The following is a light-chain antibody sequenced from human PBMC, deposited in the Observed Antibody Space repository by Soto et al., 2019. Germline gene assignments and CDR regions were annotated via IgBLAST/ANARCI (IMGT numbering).Light chain of an antibody. CDR1: QSVSSSY. Sequence: IVLTQSPGTLSLSPGERATLSCRASQSVSSSYLASYQQKPGQAPRLLIYGASSRATAIPDRFNGSGSGTELTLTISRLEPEDFAIYCCQQYGSSPPEYTFGQGTKLEIK. V-gene: IGKV3-20*01. CDR2: GAS. J-gene: IGKJ2*01. CDR3: QQYGSSPPEYT.